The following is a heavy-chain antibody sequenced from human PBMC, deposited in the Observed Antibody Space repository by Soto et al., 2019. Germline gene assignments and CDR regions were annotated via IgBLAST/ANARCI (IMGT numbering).Heavy chain of an antibody. Sequence: SLKVSCKASGYTSTGYAMYWVRQAPGQGLEWMGRIIPILGIANYAQKFQGRVTITADKSTSTAYMELSSLRSEDTAVYYCARYIAAAGKTSYAMDVWG. V-gene: IGHV1-69*04. D-gene: IGHD6-13*01. CDR3: ARYIAAAGKTSYAMDV. J-gene: IGHJ6*02. CDR1: GYTSTGYA. CDR2: IIPILGIA.